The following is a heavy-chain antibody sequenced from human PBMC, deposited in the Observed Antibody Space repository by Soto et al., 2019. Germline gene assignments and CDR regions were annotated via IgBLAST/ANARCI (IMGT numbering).Heavy chain of an antibody. Sequence: EVQLVESGGGLVQPGGSLRLSCAASGFTFSSYSMNWVRQAPGKGLEWVSYISSSSSTIYYADSVKGRFTISRDNAKNSLYLQMNSLRAEATAVYNCASVSSGHDYWGQGALVTVSS. J-gene: IGHJ4*02. CDR3: ASVSSGHDY. D-gene: IGHD6-19*01. CDR1: GFTFSSYS. CDR2: ISSSSSTI. V-gene: IGHV3-48*01.